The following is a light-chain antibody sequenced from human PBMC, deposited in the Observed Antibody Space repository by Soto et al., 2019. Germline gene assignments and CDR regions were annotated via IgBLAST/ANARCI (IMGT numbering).Light chain of an antibody. J-gene: IGLJ1*01. CDR2: DNN. V-gene: IGLV1-51*01. CDR3: GTWDSTLSAFV. CDR1: SSNIGNNY. Sequence: QSVLTQPPSVSAAPGQKVTSSCSGSSSNIGNNYVSWYQQLPGTAPKLLIYDNNKRPSGIPDRFSGSKSGTSATLGITGLQTGDEDDYYCGTWDSTLSAFVLGTGTRSPS.